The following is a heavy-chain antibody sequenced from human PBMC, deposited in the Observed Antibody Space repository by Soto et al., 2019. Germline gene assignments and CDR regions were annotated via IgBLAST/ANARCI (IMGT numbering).Heavy chain of an antibody. CDR1: GFTFSSYA. D-gene: IGHD3-22*01. V-gene: IGHV3-23*01. CDR2: ISGSGGST. Sequence: GGSLRLSCAASGFTFSSYAMSWVRQAPGKGLEWVSAISGSGGSTYYADSVKGRFTISRDNSKNTLYLQMNSLRAEDTAVYYCAKDRVRFDYDSSGEFDPWGQGTLVTVSS. CDR3: AKDRVRFDYDSSGEFDP. J-gene: IGHJ5*02.